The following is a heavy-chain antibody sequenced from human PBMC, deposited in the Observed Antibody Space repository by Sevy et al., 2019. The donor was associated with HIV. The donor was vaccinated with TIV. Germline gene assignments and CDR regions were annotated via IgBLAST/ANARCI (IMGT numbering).Heavy chain of an antibody. CDR3: ASRRDAYGTSY. J-gene: IGHJ4*02. CDR1: GFTVSTSY. D-gene: IGHD4-17*01. CDR2: VSFDGTT. V-gene: IGHV3-53*01. Sequence: GGSLRLSCAASGFTVSTSYMTWVRQAPGKGLEWVSVVSFDGTTYYADSVKGRFTISRDASKNTEYLQMNSLRVDDTAVYYCASRRDAYGTSYWGQGTLVTVSS.